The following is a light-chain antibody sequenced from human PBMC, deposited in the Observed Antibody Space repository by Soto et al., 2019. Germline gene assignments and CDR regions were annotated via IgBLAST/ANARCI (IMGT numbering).Light chain of an antibody. J-gene: IGKJ4*01. Sequence: EIVLTQSPATLSLSPGERATLSCRASQSVNSYLASYQQQPGQAPRLLIYDASNRATGSPARFSGSGSGTDFILTSSSLAPDDFAFYYCQHRSNWPLTFGGGTKVEIK. CDR3: QHRSNWPLT. CDR1: QSVNSY. V-gene: IGKV3-11*01. CDR2: DAS.